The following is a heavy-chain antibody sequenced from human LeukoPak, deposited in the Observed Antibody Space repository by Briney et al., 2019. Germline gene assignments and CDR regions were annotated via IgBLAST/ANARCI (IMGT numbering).Heavy chain of an antibody. V-gene: IGHV3-23*01. D-gene: IGHD1-26*01. CDR3: ARDPRVGVTAAGFFHH. CDR1: GFTFSNYA. Sequence: GGSLRLSCAASGFTFSNYALGWVRQAPGKGLEWVSGVDGGGPNTLYADPVKGRFTISRDNSKSILYLQMNSLRAEDTAVYYCARDPRVGVTAAGFFHHWGRGTLVTVSS. CDR2: VDGGGPNT. J-gene: IGHJ1*01.